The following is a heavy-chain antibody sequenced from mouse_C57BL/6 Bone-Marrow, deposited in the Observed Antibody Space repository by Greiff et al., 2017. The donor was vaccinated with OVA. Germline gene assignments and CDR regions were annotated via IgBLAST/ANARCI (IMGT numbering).Heavy chain of an antibody. CDR1: GYTFTSYG. D-gene: IGHD1-1*01. Sequence: VQGVESGAELARPGASVQLSCKASGYTFTSYGLSWVKQRTGQGLEWIGEIYPRSGNTYYNEKFKGKATLTADNSSSTAYMELRRLTSEDSAVYFCAYYYGSSYWYFDVWGTGTTVTVSS. V-gene: IGHV1-81*01. CDR2: IYPRSGNT. J-gene: IGHJ1*03. CDR3: AYYYGSSYWYFDV.